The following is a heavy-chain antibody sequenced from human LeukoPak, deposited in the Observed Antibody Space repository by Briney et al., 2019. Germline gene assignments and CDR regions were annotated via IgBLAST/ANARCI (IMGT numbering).Heavy chain of an antibody. D-gene: IGHD3-16*01. CDR2: ISGDGGST. CDR3: SREQHGGRYFDY. Sequence: GGSLRLSCAASGFTFDDYAMHWVRQAPGKGLEWVSLISGDGGSTYYADSVKGRFTISRDNAKNTLYLQMNSLRAEDTAVYYCSREQHGGRYFDYWGQGTLVTVSS. CDR1: GFTFDDYA. V-gene: IGHV3-43*02. J-gene: IGHJ4*02.